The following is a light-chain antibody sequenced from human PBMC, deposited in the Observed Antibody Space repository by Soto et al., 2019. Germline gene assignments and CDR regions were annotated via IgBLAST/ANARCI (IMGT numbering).Light chain of an antibody. CDR2: GNS. V-gene: IGLV1-40*01. CDR1: SSNIGAGYD. J-gene: IGLJ3*02. Sequence: QSVLTQPPSVSGAPGQRVTISCTGSSSNIGAGYDVHWYQQLPGTAPKLLIYGNSNRPSGVPDRFSGSKSGTSASLAITGLQAEDEADYYCCSYAGSYIWVFGGGTKVTVL. CDR3: CSYAGSYIWV.